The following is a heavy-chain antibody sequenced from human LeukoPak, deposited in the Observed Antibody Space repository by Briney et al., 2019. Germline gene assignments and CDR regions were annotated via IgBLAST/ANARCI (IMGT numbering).Heavy chain of an antibody. Sequence: GGSLRLSCAASGFTFSHYTMNWVRQPPGKGLEWVSSISDSTTWIYYADSVKGRFTITRDDAKNSVYLHMNSLRVEDTAVYFCARSWAGRMATTYDFWGQGTLVTVSS. V-gene: IGHV3-21*01. D-gene: IGHD5-24*01. CDR2: ISDSTTWI. CDR3: ARSWAGRMATTYDF. CDR1: GFTFSHYT. J-gene: IGHJ4*02.